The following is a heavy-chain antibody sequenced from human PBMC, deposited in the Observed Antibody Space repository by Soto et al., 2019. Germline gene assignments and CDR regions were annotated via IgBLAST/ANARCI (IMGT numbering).Heavy chain of an antibody. D-gene: IGHD3-16*01. Sequence: EVHLLESGGGLVQPGGSLRLSCEASGFTFSNYAMSWVRQAPGKGLEWVSSISGSGSAISYADSVKGRFTISRDNSKNTLYLQVNSRRAEDTAVYYCAKGRRSGGEVAGEYYWGQGTLVTVSS. J-gene: IGHJ4*02. CDR2: ISGSGSAI. V-gene: IGHV3-23*01. CDR1: GFTFSNYA. CDR3: AKGRRSGGEVAGEYY.